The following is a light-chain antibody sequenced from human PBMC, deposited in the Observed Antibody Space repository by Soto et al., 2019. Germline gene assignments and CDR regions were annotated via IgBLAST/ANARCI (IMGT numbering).Light chain of an antibody. CDR2: GVS. J-gene: IGLJ1*01. Sequence: QSALTQPRSVSGSPGQSVTISCTGTSSDVGGYHSVSWYQQHPGKASKLMIYGVSNRPSGVPDRFSGSKSGNTASLTISGLQAEDEADYYCNSFTTSSTYVFGTGTKLTVL. V-gene: IGLV2-18*02. CDR1: SSDVGGYHS. CDR3: NSFTTSSTYV.